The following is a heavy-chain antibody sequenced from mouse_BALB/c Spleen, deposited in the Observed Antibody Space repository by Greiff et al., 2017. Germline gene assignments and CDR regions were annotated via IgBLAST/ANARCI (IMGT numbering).Heavy chain of an antibody. CDR1: GYSFTSYY. J-gene: IGHJ4*01. V-gene: IGHV1-66*01. Sequence: VQLQQSGPELVKPGASVKISCKASGYSFTSYYIHWVKQRPGQGLEWIGWIFPGSGNTKYNEKFKGKATLTADTSSSTAYMQLSSLTSEDSAVYFCARGGYGNYNYAMDYWGQGTSVTVSS. D-gene: IGHD2-10*02. CDR3: ARGGYGNYNYAMDY. CDR2: IFPGSGNT.